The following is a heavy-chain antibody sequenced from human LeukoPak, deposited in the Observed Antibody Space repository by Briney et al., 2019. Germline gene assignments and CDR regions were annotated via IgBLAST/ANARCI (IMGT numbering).Heavy chain of an antibody. CDR1: GFTFTSYY. J-gene: IGHJ5*02. V-gene: IGHV1-46*01. D-gene: IGHD3/OR15-3a*01. Sequence: GASVKVSCKASGFTFTSYYMHWVRQAPGQGLEWMGMINPSGGSTSYAQEFQGRVTMTRDTSTSTVYMELSSLRSEDTAFYYCARSWWGTDWLLYKNWFNPWGQGTLVTVSS. CDR3: ARSWWGTDWLLYKNWFNP. CDR2: INPSGGST.